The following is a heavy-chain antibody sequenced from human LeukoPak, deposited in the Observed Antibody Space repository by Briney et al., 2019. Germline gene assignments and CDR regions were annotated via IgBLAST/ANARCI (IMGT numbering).Heavy chain of an antibody. CDR1: GYSFTSYY. Sequence: ASVMVSCKASGYSFTSYYMQWVRQAPGQGLEWMGIINPIGGSTTYAQNFQGRVTMTRDTSTSTVYMDLTSLRSEDTAVYYCARGYYDFPFWGQGTLVTVSS. D-gene: IGHD3-3*01. J-gene: IGHJ4*02. V-gene: IGHV1-46*01. CDR2: INPIGGST. CDR3: ARGYYDFPF.